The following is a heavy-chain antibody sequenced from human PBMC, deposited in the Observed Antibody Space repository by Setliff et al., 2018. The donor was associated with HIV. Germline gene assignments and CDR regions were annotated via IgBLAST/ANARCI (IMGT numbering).Heavy chain of an antibody. CDR2: INAGNGNT. CDR1: GYIFTNYP. V-gene: IGHV1-3*01. D-gene: IGHD2-15*01. J-gene: IGHJ5*01. CDR3: ARVRCSGANCFNWFDF. Sequence: ASVKVSCKASGYIFTNYPIHWVRQAPGQRLDWMGWINAGNGNTKYSQKFQGRVTISRDTSATTAYMELSSLKSEDTAVYYCARVRCSGANCFNWFDFWGQGTPVTVSS.